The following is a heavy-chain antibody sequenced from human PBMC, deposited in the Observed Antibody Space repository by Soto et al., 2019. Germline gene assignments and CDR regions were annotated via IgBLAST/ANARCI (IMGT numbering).Heavy chain of an antibody. CDR2: ISAYNGNT. Sequence: ASVKVSCKASGYTFTRYAISWVRQAPGQGLEWLGWISAYNGNTDYAQKLQGRVTMTTDTSTTTAYMELRSLRSDDTAVYYCATDQGYNNWNDVLDYWG. D-gene: IGHD1-20*01. J-gene: IGHJ4*01. CDR3: ATDQGYNNWNDVLDY. CDR1: GYTFTRYA. V-gene: IGHV1-18*01.